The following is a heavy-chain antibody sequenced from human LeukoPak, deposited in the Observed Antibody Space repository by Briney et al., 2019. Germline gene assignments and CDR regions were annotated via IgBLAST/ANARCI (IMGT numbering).Heavy chain of an antibody. J-gene: IGHJ4*02. V-gene: IGHV4-39*01. CDR1: GGSLSSSSYY. D-gene: IGHD3-22*01. Sequence: SSETLSLTCTVSGGSLSSSSYYWGWIPQPPGKGLEWIVSIYYSGSTYYNPSLKSRLTISVDTPKNQFSLKLSSVTAADTAVYYCARFAPYDSSGAIDYWGQGTLVTVSS. CDR3: ARFAPYDSSGAIDY. CDR2: IYYSGST.